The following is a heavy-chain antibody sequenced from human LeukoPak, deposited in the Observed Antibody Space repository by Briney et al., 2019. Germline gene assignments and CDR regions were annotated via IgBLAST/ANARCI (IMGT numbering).Heavy chain of an antibody. V-gene: IGHV1-3*03. CDR1: GYTFTSYA. CDR2: INAGNGNT. J-gene: IGHJ6*03. Sequence: GASVNVSCKASGYTFTSYAMHWVRQAPGQRLEGMGWINAGNGNTKYSQEFQVRVTITRDTSASTAYMELSSLRSEDMAVYYCARGLTYYYYMDVWGKGTPVTVSS. D-gene: IGHD4/OR15-4a*01. CDR3: ARGLTYYYYMDV.